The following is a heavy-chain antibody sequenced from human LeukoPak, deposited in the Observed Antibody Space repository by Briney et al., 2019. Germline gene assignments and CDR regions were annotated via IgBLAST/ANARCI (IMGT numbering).Heavy chain of an antibody. V-gene: IGHV4-59*01. J-gene: IGHJ3*02. CDR2: IYNGGST. CDR3: ARETTVVTPGRSDVFDI. D-gene: IGHD4-23*01. CDR1: GGPLSTYY. Sequence: SETLSLTCSVSGGPLSTYYWSWIRQSPGKGLEWIGYIYNGGSTDYNPSLKSRVTISLDTSKNQFSLSLTSVTAADTAVYYCARETTVVTPGRSDVFDIWGQGTMVTVSS.